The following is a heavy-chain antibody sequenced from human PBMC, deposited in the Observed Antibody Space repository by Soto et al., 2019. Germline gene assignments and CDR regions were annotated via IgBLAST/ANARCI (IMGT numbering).Heavy chain of an antibody. CDR3: ATLEIILGTAMVIRLHNYHSGVHV. V-gene: IGHV1-58*01. CDR2: IVGGSGNT. CDR1: GVTFTSSA. D-gene: IGHD5-18*01. J-gene: IGHJ6*02. Sequence: AASVKVSCKASGVTFTSSAVQWVRQARGQRLEWIGWIVGGSGNTNYAQKFQERVTITGDMSTSTAYMELSSLRSEDTAVYYCATLEIILGTAMVIRLHNYHSGVHVWG.